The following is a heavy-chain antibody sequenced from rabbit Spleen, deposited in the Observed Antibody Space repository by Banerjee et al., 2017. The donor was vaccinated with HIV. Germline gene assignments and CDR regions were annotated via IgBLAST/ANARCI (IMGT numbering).Heavy chain of an antibody. CDR1: GFTLSSYYM. CDR2: ITGSSSDFT. D-gene: IGHD8-1*01. V-gene: IGHV1S45*01. Sequence: QEQLKETGGGLVQPGGSLTLSCKASGFTLSSYYMNWVRQAPGKGLEWISCITGSSSDFTYSATWAKGRFTISKTSSTTVTLQMTSLTVADTATYFCARDTGSSFSSYGMDLWGPGTLVTVS. J-gene: IGHJ6*01. CDR3: ARDTGSSFSSYGMDL.